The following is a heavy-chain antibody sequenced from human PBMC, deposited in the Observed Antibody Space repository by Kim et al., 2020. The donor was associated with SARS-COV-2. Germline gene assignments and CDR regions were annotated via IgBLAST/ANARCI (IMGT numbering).Heavy chain of an antibody. J-gene: IGHJ4*02. CDR3: VRDGIATTGD. Sequence: GGSMRLSCAASGFTVSRNYMSWVRQAPGKGLEWVSVIYSGGSAYYADSVKGRFTISRDNSKNTLYLQMNSLRAEDTAVYYCVRDGIATTGDWGQGTLVTVSS. D-gene: IGHD1-1*01. CDR2: IYSGGSA. V-gene: IGHV3-66*01. CDR1: GFTVSRNY.